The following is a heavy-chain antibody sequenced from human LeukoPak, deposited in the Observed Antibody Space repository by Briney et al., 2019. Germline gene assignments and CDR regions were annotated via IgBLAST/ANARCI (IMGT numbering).Heavy chain of an antibody. CDR3: ARGRSYYYGSGSWRNWFDP. D-gene: IGHD3-10*01. V-gene: IGHV4-34*01. CDR1: GGSFSGYC. CDR2: INHSGST. Sequence: SETLSLTCAVYGGSFSGYCWSWIRQPPGKGLEWIGEINHSGSTNCNPSLKSRVTISVDTSKNQFSLKLSSVTAADTAVYYCARGRSYYYGSGSWRNWFDPWGQGTLVTVSS. J-gene: IGHJ5*02.